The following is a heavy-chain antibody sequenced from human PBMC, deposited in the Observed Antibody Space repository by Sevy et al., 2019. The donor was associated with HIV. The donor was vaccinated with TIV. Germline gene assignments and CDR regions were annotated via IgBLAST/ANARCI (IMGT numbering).Heavy chain of an antibody. J-gene: IGHJ4*02. D-gene: IGHD3-16*01. CDR3: ARGEGAMGDFDY. V-gene: IGHV3-74*01. Sequence: GGSLRLSCAASGFTFSRYWMHWVRQAPGKGLVWISGIESDGSSTRYAESVKGRRSISSGNAKKTLHLQMNSLRAEDTAVYYCARGEGAMGDFDYWGQGTLVTVSS. CDR1: GFTFSRYW. CDR2: IESDGSST.